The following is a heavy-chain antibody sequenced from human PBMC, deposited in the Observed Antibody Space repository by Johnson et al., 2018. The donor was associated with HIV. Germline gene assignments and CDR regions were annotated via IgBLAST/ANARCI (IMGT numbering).Heavy chain of an antibody. CDR1: AFTFSSFA. D-gene: IGHD3-22*01. CDR2: ISGAGGSR. J-gene: IGHJ3*02. CDR3: AKDLHYYDSSGFNDAFDI. Sequence: EMQLVESGGGLVQPGGSLRLSCAASAFTFSSFAMSWVRQAPGKGLEWVSGISGAGGSRNYADSVKGRFTISRDNSKNTLYLQMNSLRAEDTAIYYCAKDLHYYDSSGFNDAFDIWGQGTMVAVSS. V-gene: IGHV3-23*04.